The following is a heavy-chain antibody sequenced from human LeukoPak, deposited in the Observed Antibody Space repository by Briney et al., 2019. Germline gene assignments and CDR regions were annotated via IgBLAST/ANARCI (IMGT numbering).Heavy chain of an antibody. CDR3: ARVRYSRFDP. CDR2: IYYSGST. V-gene: IGHV4-59*01. D-gene: IGHD3-9*01. J-gene: IGHJ5*02. Sequence: SETLSLTCTVSGGSISSYYWSWIRQPPGKGLEWIGYIYYSGSTNYNPSLKSRVTISVETSKNQFSLKLSSVTAADTAVYYCARVRYSRFDPWGQGTLVNVSS. CDR1: GGSISSYY.